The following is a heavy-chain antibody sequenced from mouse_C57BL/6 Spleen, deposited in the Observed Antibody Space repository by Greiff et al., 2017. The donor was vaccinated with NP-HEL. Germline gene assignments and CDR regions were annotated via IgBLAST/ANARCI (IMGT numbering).Heavy chain of an antibody. Sequence: EVQLVESGGGLVKPGGSLKLSCAASGFTFSDYGMHWVRQAPEKGLEWVAYISSGSSTIYYADTVKGRFTISRDNAKNTLFLQMTSLRSEDTAMYYCARPYGYGAMDYWGQGTSVTVSS. CDR3: ARPYGYGAMDY. D-gene: IGHD2-2*01. V-gene: IGHV5-17*01. J-gene: IGHJ4*01. CDR2: ISSGSSTI. CDR1: GFTFSDYG.